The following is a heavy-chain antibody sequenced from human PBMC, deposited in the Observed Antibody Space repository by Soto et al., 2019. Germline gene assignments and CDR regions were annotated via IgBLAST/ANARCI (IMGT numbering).Heavy chain of an antibody. V-gene: IGHV3-21*01. J-gene: IGHJ6*02. CDR2: ISSSSSYI. D-gene: IGHD2-15*01. Sequence: PGGSLRLSCAASGSTFSSYSMNWVRQAPGKGLEWVSSISSSSSYIYYADSVKGRFTISRDNAKNSLYLQMNSLRAENTAVYYCAREGLGIPHYCSGGSCQTYYYYGMDVWGQGTTVTVSS. CDR1: GSTFSSYS. CDR3: AREGLGIPHYCSGGSCQTYYYYGMDV.